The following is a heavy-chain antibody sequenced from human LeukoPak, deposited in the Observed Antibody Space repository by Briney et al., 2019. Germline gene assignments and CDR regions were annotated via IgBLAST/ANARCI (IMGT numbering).Heavy chain of an antibody. J-gene: IGHJ5*02. CDR1: GGSISGYY. Sequence: PSETLSLTCTVSGGSISGYYWSWIRQPPGKGLEWIGYIYYSGSTNYNPSLKSRVTISVDTSKNQFSLKLSSVTAADTAVYYCARAGSGWYSGWFDPWGQGTLVTVSS. CDR2: IYYSGST. D-gene: IGHD6-19*01. V-gene: IGHV4-59*01. CDR3: ARAGSGWYSGWFDP.